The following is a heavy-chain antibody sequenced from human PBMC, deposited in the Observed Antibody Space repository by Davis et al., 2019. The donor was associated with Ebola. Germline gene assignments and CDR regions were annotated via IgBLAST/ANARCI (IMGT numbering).Heavy chain of an antibody. CDR2: IYYSGST. D-gene: IGHD1-26*01. V-gene: IGHV4-59*12. J-gene: IGHJ5*02. Sequence: SETLSLTCTVSGGSISSYYWSWIRQPPGKGLEWIGYIYYSGSTNYNPSLKSRVTIPVDTSKNQFSLKLSSVTAADTAVYYCARVRSYTWFDPWGQGTLVTVSS. CDR1: GGSISSYY. CDR3: ARVRSYTWFDP.